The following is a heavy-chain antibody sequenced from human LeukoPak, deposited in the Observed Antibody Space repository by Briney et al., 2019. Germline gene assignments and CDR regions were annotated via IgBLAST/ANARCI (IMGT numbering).Heavy chain of an antibody. V-gene: IGHV1-69*02. CDR2: GIA. D-gene: IGHD1-26*01. Sequence: GIANYAQKFQGRVTITADKSTSTAYMELSSLRSEDTAVYYCARYKGGSYPAGYYYRMDAWGQGTTVTVSS. CDR3: ARYKGGSYPAGYYYRMDA. J-gene: IGHJ6*02.